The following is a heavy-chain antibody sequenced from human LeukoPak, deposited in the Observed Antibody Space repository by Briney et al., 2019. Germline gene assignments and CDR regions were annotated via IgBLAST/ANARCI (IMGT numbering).Heavy chain of an antibody. CDR3: ARALGGYCSSTSCYTLRTNWFDP. Sequence: PSETLSLTCAVSGGSISSGGYSWSWIRQPPGKGLEWIGYIYHSGSTYYNPSLKSRVTISVDRSKNQFSLKLSSVTAADTAVYYCARALGGYCSSTSCYTLRTNWFDPWGQGTLVPVSS. V-gene: IGHV4-30-2*01. CDR1: GGSISSGGYS. D-gene: IGHD2-2*02. J-gene: IGHJ5*02. CDR2: IYHSGST.